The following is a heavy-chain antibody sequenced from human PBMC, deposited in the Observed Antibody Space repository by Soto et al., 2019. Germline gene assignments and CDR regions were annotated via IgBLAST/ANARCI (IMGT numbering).Heavy chain of an antibody. CDR3: AIAGLHYDYIWRNRFAP. CDR2: IYSGGST. Sequence: GGSLRLSCAATGFTVSSNYMSWVRQAPGKGLEWVSVIYSGGSTYYADSVKGRFTISRDNSKNTLYLQMNSLRAEDTAVYYCAIAGLHYDYIWRNRFAPWGQRTPVTVSS. J-gene: IGHJ5*02. CDR1: GFTVSSNY. V-gene: IGHV3-66*01. D-gene: IGHD3-16*01.